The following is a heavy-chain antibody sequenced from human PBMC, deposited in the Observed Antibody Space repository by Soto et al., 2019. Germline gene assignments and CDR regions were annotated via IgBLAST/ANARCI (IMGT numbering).Heavy chain of an antibody. J-gene: IGHJ4*02. CDR1: GYTFSGFY. CDR3: ASAAGTGTAGLDC. CDR2: INPNSGGT. Sequence: GASVKVSCKASGYTFSGFYMQWVRQAPGQGLEWMGWINPNSGGTKSAEKFQGRVTMTRDTSISTAYMELCRLTSDDTAVYYCASAAGTGTAGLDCWGQGTQVTVSS. D-gene: IGHD2-8*02. V-gene: IGHV1-2*02.